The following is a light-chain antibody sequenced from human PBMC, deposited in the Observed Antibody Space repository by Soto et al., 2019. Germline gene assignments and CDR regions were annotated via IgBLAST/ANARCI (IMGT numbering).Light chain of an antibody. J-gene: IGLJ3*02. CDR2: NNN. V-gene: IGLV1-44*01. Sequence: QLVLTQPPSASGTPGQRVTISCSGSSSNIGSHVLYWYQQLAGTAPKLLMYNNNQRPSGVPDRFSGSKSGTSASLAISGLQSEDEADYYCAVWDDSLDGWVFGGGTKLTVL. CDR1: SSNIGSHV. CDR3: AVWDDSLDGWV.